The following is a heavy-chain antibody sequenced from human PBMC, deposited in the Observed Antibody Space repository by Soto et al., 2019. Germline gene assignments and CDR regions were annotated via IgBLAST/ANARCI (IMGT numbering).Heavy chain of an antibody. CDR3: ARNHVLWFGELLLDY. J-gene: IGHJ4*02. CDR2: IFSNDEK. V-gene: IGHV2-26*01. Sequence: QVTLKESGPVLVKPTETLTLTCTVSGFSLSNARMGVSWIRQPPGKGLEWLAHIFSNDEKSYSTSLKSRLTISKDTSKSHVVLTMTNMDPVDTATYYCARNHVLWFGELLLDYWGQGTLVTVSS. D-gene: IGHD3-10*01. CDR1: GFSLSNARMG.